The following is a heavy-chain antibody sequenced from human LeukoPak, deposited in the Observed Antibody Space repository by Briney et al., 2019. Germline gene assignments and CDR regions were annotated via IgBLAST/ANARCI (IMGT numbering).Heavy chain of an antibody. CDR1: GGSFSGYY. V-gene: IGHV4-34*01. Sequence: SETLSLTCAVYGGSFSGYYWSWIRQPPGKGLEWIGEINHSGSTNYNPSLKSRVTISVDTSKNQFSLKLSSVTAADTAVYYCARGLGYYDSSGFRWFDPWGQGTLVTVS. J-gene: IGHJ5*02. D-gene: IGHD3-22*01. CDR2: INHSGST. CDR3: ARGLGYYDSSGFRWFDP.